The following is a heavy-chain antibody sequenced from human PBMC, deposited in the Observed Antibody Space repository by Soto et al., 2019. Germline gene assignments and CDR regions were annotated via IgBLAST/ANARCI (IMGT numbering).Heavy chain of an antibody. V-gene: IGHV4-4*07. CDR2: VYATGTS. CDR3: VRDGSKTLRDCFDP. D-gene: IGHD4-17*01. CDR1: GGSMSKFY. J-gene: IGHJ5*02. Sequence: SETLSLTCSVSGGSMSKFYWSWIRKSAGKGLEWMGRVYATGTSDYNPSLRSRIAMSVDISKKTFSLRLRSVTAADTGVYYCVRDGSKTLRDCFDPWGQGILVTVSS.